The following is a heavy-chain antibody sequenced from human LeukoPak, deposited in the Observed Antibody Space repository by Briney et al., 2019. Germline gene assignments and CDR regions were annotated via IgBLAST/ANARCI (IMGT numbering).Heavy chain of an antibody. D-gene: IGHD3-22*01. CDR2: INPNSGGT. V-gene: IGHV1-2*02. CDR3: ARENGPSGYYLSYYFDY. Sequence: ASVKVSCKASGYTFTGYYMHWVRQAPGQGLEWMGWINPNSGGTNYAQKFQGRVTMTRDTSISTAYMELSRLRSDDTAVYYCARENGPSGYYLSYYFDYWGQGTLVTVSS. CDR1: GYTFTGYY. J-gene: IGHJ4*02.